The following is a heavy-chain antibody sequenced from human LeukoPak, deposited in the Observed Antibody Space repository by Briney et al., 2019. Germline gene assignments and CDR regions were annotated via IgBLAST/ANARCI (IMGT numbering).Heavy chain of an antibody. CDR3: ARGLGGFDYFDSSGYYYVGAY. D-gene: IGHD3-22*01. J-gene: IGHJ4*02. V-gene: IGHV3-21*01. CDR2: VSSIGNYI. CDR1: GFTFSSYS. Sequence: PGGSLRLSCAASGFTFSSYSMNWVRRAPGRGRDGVSSVSSIGNYIYYVDAVKGRFTISRDNAKNSLYLQMNSLRAEDTAVYYCARGLGGFDYFDSSGYYYVGAYWGQGTLVTVSS.